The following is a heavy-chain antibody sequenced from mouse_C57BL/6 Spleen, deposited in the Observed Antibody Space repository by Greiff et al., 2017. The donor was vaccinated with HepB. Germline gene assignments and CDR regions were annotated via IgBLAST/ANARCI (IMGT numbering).Heavy chain of an antibody. J-gene: IGHJ4*01. CDR3: ARQGGNYGGDAMDY. CDR1: GFTFSSYG. CDR2: ISSGGSYT. Sequence: DVKLQESGGDLVKPGGSLKLSCAASGFTFSSYGMSWVRQTPDKRLEWVATISSGGSYTYYPDSVKGRFTISRDNAKNTLYLQMSSLKSEDTAMYYCARQGGNYGGDAMDYWGQGTSVTVSS. V-gene: IGHV5-6*02. D-gene: IGHD2-1*01.